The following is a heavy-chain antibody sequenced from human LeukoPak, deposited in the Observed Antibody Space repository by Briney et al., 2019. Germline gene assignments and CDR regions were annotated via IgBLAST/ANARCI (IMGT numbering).Heavy chain of an antibody. V-gene: IGHV4-34*01. CDR3: GGVLGRDYMDV. CDR2: INHSGST. J-gene: IGHJ6*03. Sequence: SETLSLTCAVYGGSFSGYYWSWIRQPPGKGLEWIGEINHSGSTNYNPSLKSRVTISVDTSKNQCSLKLRSVNAAGTAVYFCGGVLGRDYMDVWGKGTTVSVSS. CDR1: GGSFSGYY.